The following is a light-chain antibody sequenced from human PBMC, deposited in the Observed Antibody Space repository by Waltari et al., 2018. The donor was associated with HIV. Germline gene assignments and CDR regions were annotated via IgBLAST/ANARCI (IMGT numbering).Light chain of an antibody. V-gene: IGKV3-15*01. CDR2: GAS. CDR3: QQYNDWPLT. CDR1: QNINTN. Sequence: EVVMTQSPDPLSVCPGERVSLSCTSSQNINTNLAWFQQKPGQSPRLLIYGASTRTSGTPVTFSASGSGTAFTLTISSLQSEEFAIYYCQQYNDWPLTFGGGTKVDIK. J-gene: IGKJ4*01.